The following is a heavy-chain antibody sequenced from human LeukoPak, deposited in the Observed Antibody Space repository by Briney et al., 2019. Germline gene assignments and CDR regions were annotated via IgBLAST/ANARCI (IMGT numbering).Heavy chain of an antibody. D-gene: IGHD3-3*01. J-gene: IGHJ5*02. CDR2: IIPIFGTA. CDR3: ARDSYDFWSGSDGYNWFDP. V-gene: IGHV1-69*13. Sequence: GASVKVSCKASGGTLSSYAISWVRQAPGQGLEWMGGIIPIFGTANYAQKFQGRVTITADESTSTAYMELSSLRSEDTAVYYCARDSYDFWSGSDGYNWFDPWGQGTLVTVSS. CDR1: GGTLSSYA.